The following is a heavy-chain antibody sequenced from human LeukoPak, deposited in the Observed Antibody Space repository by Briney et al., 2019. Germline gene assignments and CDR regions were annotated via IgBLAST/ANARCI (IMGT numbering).Heavy chain of an antibody. Sequence: GGSLRLSCAASGFAVSSNYMSWVRQAPGKGLEWVSVIYSGGGTYYANSVKGRLTISRDNSKNTLYLQMNSLRAEDTAVYYCARGGRYYESSGYYHDAFDIWGQGTMVTVSS. V-gene: IGHV3-53*01. CDR1: GFAVSSNY. D-gene: IGHD3-22*01. CDR2: IYSGGGT. J-gene: IGHJ3*02. CDR3: ARGGRYYESSGYYHDAFDI.